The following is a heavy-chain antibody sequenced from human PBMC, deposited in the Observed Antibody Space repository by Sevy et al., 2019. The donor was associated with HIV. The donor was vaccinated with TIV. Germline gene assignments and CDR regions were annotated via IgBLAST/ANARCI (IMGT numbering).Heavy chain of an antibody. CDR1: GFTFSDYY. J-gene: IGHJ4*02. CDR2: ISSSGSTI. Sequence: GGSLRLSCAASGFTFSDYYMSWIRQAPGKGLEWVSYISSSGSTIYYADSVKGRFTISTDNAKNSLYLQMNSLRAEETAVYYCARPYSSSWYECRGASDNWGQGTLVTVSS. D-gene: IGHD6-13*01. V-gene: IGHV3-11*01. CDR3: ARPYSSSWYECRGASDN.